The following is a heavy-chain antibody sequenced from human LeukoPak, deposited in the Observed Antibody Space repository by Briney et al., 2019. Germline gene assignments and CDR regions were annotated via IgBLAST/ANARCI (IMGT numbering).Heavy chain of an antibody. V-gene: IGHV4-34*01. CDR3: ARAGGIPDY. CDR1: GGSFSGYY. Sequence: SETLSLTCAVYGGSFSGYYWSWIRQPPGKGLEWIGEINHSGSTNYNPSLKSRVTLSVDTSKNQFSLKLSSVTAADTAVYYCARAGGIPDYWGQGTLVTVSS. CDR2: INHSGST. J-gene: IGHJ4*02. D-gene: IGHD1-26*01.